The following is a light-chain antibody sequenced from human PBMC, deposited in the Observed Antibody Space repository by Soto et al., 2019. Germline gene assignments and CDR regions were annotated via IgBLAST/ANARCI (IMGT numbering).Light chain of an antibody. J-gene: IGKJ4*01. CDR2: DAS. CDR3: QQRSNWPSVT. Sequence: ESVLTQSPATLSLSPGDRATLSCRASQSITNSFAWYRHQPGQPPRLLIYDASKRATGIPARFIGSGSGTHFTLTIRSLEPEDFGLYYCQQRSNWPSVTFGGGTKVEIK. CDR1: QSITNS. V-gene: IGKV3-11*01.